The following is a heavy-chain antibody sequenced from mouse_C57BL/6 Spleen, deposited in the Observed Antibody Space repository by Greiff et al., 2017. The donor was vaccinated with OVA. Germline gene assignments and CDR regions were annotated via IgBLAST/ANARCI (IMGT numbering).Heavy chain of an antibody. CDR2: IWRGGST. D-gene: IGHD1-1*01. Sequence: VQLQQSGPGLVQPSQSLSITCTVSGFSLTSYGVHWVRQSPGKGLEWLGVIWRGGSTDYNAAFMSRLSITKDNSKSQVFFKMNSLQADDTAIYYCAKNYYGSPNAMDYWGQGTSVTVSS. CDR3: AKNYYGSPNAMDY. J-gene: IGHJ4*01. V-gene: IGHV2-5*01. CDR1: GFSLTSYG.